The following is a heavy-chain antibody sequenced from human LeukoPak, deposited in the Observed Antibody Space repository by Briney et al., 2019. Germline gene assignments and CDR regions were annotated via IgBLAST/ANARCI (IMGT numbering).Heavy chain of an antibody. D-gene: IGHD3-22*01. Sequence: GGSLRLSCAASGFTFSSYSMNWVRQAPGKGLEWVSYISSGSSTIYYADSVKGRFTISRDNAKNSLYLQMNSLRAEDTAVYYCARVYYYDSGASYRYYHYNMDVWGQGTTVTVSS. J-gene: IGHJ6*02. CDR2: ISSGSSTI. CDR3: ARVYYYDSGASYRYYHYNMDV. CDR1: GFTFSSYS. V-gene: IGHV3-48*01.